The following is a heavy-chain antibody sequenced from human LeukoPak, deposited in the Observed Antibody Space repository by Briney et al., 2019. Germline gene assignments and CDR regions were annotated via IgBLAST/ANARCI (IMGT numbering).Heavy chain of an antibody. CDR1: GYTFTGYF. CDR2: INPNSGGT. V-gene: IGHV1-2*02. J-gene: IGHJ3*02. D-gene: IGHD2-2*01. Sequence: ASVKVSCKASGYTFTGYFIYWVRPAPGQGLEWMGWINPNSGGTHYTQKFQGRVTMTRDTSISTAYMELSRLTSDDTAVYYCAREDEVVDAFDIWGQGTMVTVSS. CDR3: AREDEVVDAFDI.